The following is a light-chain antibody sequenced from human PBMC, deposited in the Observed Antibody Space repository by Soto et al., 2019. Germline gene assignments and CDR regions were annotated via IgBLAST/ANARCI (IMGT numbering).Light chain of an antibody. CDR2: AAS. J-gene: IGKJ1*01. CDR3: QQSYSTPQT. CDR1: QSISSY. V-gene: IGKV1-39*01. Sequence: DIQMTQSPSSLSASVGDRVTITFRSCQSISSYLNWYQQKPGKAPKLLIYAASSLQSGVPSRFSGSGSGTDFTLTISSLQPEDFATYYCQQSYSTPQTFGQGTKVDIK.